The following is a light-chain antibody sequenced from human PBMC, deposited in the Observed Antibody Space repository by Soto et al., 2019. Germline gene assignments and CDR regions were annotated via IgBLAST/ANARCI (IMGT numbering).Light chain of an antibody. V-gene: IGKV1-39*01. Sequence: DIQMTQSPSSLSASVGDRVTITCRASQSIRSYLNWYQQKPGKAPKLLIYAASGLQTGVPSRFIGSGSGTDFTLSISSLQREDFATYYCQQSYITPPGTFGQVTKVEIK. CDR2: AAS. CDR1: QSIRSY. J-gene: IGKJ1*01. CDR3: QQSYITPPGT.